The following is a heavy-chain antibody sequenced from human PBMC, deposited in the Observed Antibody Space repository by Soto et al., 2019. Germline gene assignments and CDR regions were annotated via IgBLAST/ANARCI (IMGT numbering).Heavy chain of an antibody. CDR2: IKKDGVEK. J-gene: IGHJ6*02. D-gene: IGHD5-18*01. CDR3: GRGGHSTDGLAV. CDR1: GESFCMFL. Sequence: PWGCTKICSAACGESFCMFLVSCVRQTGGKGLEWVANIKKDGVEKYYVGSVKGRFTISRDNAKNSLFLQMNSLRAEDTSLYYCGRGGHSTDGLAVWGQGTTVTVSS. V-gene: IGHV3-7*03.